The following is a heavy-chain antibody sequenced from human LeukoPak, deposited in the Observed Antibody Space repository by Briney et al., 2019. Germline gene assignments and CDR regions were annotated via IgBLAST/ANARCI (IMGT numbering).Heavy chain of an antibody. D-gene: IGHD6-13*01. CDR1: GGSISSGGYY. CDR2: IYHSGST. V-gene: IGHV4-30-2*01. CDR3: ARDHPSSGAAGLDY. Sequence: PSETLSLTCTVSGGSISSGGYYWSWIRQPPGKGLEWIGYIYHSGSTYYNPSLKSRVTISVDRSKNQFSLKLSSVTAADTAVYYCARDHPSSGAAGLDYWGQGTLVTVSS. J-gene: IGHJ4*02.